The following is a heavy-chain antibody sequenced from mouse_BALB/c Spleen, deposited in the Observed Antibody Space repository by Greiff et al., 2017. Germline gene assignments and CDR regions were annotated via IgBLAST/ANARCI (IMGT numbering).Heavy chain of an antibody. V-gene: IGHV1-26*01. D-gene: IGHD1-1*01. CDR3: ARKYYGSRKAIAY. Sequence: VQLQQSGPELVKPGASMKISCKASGYSFTGYTMNWVKQSHGKNPEWIGLINPYNGGTSYNQKFKGKAALTVDKSSSTAYMELLSLTSEDAAVYYCARKYYGSRKAIAYWVQVTLVTVS. CDR1: GYSFTGYT. CDR2: INPYNGGT. J-gene: IGHJ3*01.